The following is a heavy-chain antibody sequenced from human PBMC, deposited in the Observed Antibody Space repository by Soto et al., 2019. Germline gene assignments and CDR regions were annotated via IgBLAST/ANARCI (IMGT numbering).Heavy chain of an antibody. J-gene: IGHJ3*02. CDR2: FDPEDGET. D-gene: IGHD1-7*01. CDR1: GYTFTSYD. Sequence: ASAKVSWKASGYTFTSYDINWVRQATGQGLEWMGGFDPEDGETIYAQKFQGRVTMTEDTSTDTAYMELSSLRSEDTAVYYCATSFTNWNSPSYAFDIWGQRTTV. CDR3: ATSFTNWNSPSYAFDI. V-gene: IGHV1-24*01.